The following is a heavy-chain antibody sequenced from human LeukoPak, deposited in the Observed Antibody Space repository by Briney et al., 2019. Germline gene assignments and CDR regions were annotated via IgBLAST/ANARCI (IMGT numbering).Heavy chain of an antibody. CDR3: ASGMVLHQGLCNWFDP. J-gene: IGHJ5*02. CDR1: GFALTTYA. Sequence: GGSLRLSCAASGFALTTYAMSWVRQAPGQGLEWVSSISISGVSTYYADSVKGRFTISRDNTENTLHLKKNRVRDEETALYLCASGMVLHQGLCNWFDPLGQGTLVPVSS. V-gene: IGHV3-23*01. CDR2: ISISGVST. D-gene: IGHD2-8*01.